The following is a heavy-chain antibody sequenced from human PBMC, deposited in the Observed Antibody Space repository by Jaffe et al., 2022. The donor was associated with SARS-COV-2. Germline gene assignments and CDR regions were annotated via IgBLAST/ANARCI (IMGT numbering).Heavy chain of an antibody. V-gene: IGHV4-4*08. Sequence: QVQLQESGPGLVKPSETLSLTCVVSGDSINTYYWSWIRQPPGKGLEWVGYTSYSRGLTYYNPSLKSRVTMSVDTSRNQFSLKLTSVTAADTAVYYCARESGGGARGTATISRYFDLWGRGTLVTVSS. CDR3: ARESGGGARGTATISRYFDL. D-gene: IGHD5-12*01. J-gene: IGHJ2*01. CDR1: GDSINTYY. CDR2: TSYSRGLT.